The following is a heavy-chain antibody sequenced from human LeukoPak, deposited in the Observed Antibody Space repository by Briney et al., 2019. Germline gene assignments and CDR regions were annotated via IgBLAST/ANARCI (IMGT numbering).Heavy chain of an antibody. Sequence: GGSLRLSCAASGFTFSSYAMHWVRQAPGKGLEYVSAISSNGGSTCYANSVKGRFTISRDNSKNTLYLQMGSLRAEDMAVYYCARDPGGSSNYYYYGMDVWGQGTTVTVSS. J-gene: IGHJ6*02. D-gene: IGHD1-26*01. V-gene: IGHV3-64*01. CDR2: ISSNGGST. CDR3: ARDPGGSSNYYYYGMDV. CDR1: GFTFSSYA.